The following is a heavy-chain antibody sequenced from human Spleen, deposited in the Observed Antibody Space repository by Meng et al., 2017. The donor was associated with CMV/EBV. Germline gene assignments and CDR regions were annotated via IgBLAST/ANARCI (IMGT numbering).Heavy chain of an antibody. V-gene: IGHV3-21*01. D-gene: IGHD1-20*01. CDR2: ITGSSSHM. J-gene: IGHJ4*02. CDR1: GFTFSSYS. Sequence: CAASGFTFSSYSMNWVRQAPGKGLEWVSLITGSSSHMYYADSVKGRFTISRDNAKNSLYLQMNSLRAEDTAVYYCARDHITTTPPFDYWGQGTLVTVSS. CDR3: ARDHITTTPPFDY.